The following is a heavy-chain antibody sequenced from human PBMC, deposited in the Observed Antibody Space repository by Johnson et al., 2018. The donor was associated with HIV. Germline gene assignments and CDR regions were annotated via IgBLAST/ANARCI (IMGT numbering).Heavy chain of an antibody. CDR1: GFTFSSYG. D-gene: IGHD1-14*01. CDR2: ISYDGNNK. J-gene: IGHJ3*02. CDR3: AKGGSLTQDAPFDI. Sequence: QVQLVESGGGVVQPGRSLRLSCAASGFTFSSYGMHWVRQAPGKGLEWVAVISYDGNNKYYADSVKGRVTISRDNSKNTLYLQMNSLRAEDTAVYYCAKGGSLTQDAPFDIWGQGTMVTVSS. V-gene: IGHV3-30*18.